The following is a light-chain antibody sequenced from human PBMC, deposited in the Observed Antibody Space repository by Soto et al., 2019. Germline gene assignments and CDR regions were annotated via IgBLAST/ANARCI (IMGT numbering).Light chain of an antibody. Sequence: EIVLTQIPGTLSLSPGDSATLSCRASHNVATNYLAWYQQKPGQAPRLLIYGASNRATGIPDRFSGTGSGTDFSLTISILEPEDFAVYFCQQYGTSPLTFGGGTKVEIK. CDR2: GAS. CDR3: QQYGTSPLT. CDR1: HNVATNY. V-gene: IGKV3-20*01. J-gene: IGKJ4*02.